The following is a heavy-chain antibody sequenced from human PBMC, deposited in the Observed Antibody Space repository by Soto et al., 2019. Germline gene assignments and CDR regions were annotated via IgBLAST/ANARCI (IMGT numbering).Heavy chain of an antibody. V-gene: IGHV1-2*04. Sequence: ASVKVSCQASGYTFTGYFMHWVRQAPGQGLEWMGWINPNSGGTNYAQKFQGWVTMTRDTSISTAYMEPSRLRSDDTAVYYCARTSPYYYYMDVWGKGTTVTVSS. CDR3: ARTSPYYYYMDV. CDR1: GYTFTGYF. CDR2: INPNSGGT. J-gene: IGHJ6*03.